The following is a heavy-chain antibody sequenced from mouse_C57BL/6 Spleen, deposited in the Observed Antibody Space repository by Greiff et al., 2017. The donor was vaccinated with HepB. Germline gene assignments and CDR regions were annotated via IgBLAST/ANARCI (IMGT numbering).Heavy chain of an antibody. Sequence: VKLVESGPGLVAPSQSLSITFTVSGFSLTSYAISWVRQPPGKGLEWLGVIWTGGGTNYNSALKSRLSISKDNSKSQVFLKMNSLQTDDTARYYCARIYYGNYNYYAMDYWGQGTSVTVSS. CDR2: IWTGGGT. V-gene: IGHV2-9-1*01. CDR1: GFSLTSYA. CDR3: ARIYYGNYNYYAMDY. D-gene: IGHD2-1*01. J-gene: IGHJ4*01.